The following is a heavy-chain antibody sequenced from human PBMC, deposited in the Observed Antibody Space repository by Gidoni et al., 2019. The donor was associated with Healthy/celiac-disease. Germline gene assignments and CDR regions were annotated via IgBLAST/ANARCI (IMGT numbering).Heavy chain of an antibody. CDR1: GGPISSSSYY. V-gene: IGHV4-39*01. CDR3: ARQEVGATSPFDY. Sequence: QLQLQESGPGLVKPSETLSLTCTVSGGPISSSSYYWGWIRQPPWKGLEWIGSIYYSGSTYYNPSLKSRVTISVDTSKNQFSLKLSSVTAADTAVYYCARQEVGATSPFDYWGQGTLVTVSS. J-gene: IGHJ4*02. D-gene: IGHD1-26*01. CDR2: IYYSGST.